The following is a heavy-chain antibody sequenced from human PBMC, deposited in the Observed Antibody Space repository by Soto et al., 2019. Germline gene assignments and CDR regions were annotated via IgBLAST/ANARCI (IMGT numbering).Heavy chain of an antibody. Sequence: SETLSLPCTVSGGSISSGGYYWSWIRQHPGKGLEWIGYIYYSGSTYYNPSLKSRVTISVDTSKNQFSLKLSSVTAADTAVYYCARGTAAEMDYWGQGTLVTVSS. V-gene: IGHV4-30-4*08. CDR1: GGSISSGGYY. D-gene: IGHD5-18*01. CDR3: ARGTAAEMDY. CDR2: IYYSGST. J-gene: IGHJ4*02.